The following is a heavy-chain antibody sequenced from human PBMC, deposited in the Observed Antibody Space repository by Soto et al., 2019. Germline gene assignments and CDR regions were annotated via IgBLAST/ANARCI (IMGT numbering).Heavy chain of an antibody. D-gene: IGHD5-18*01. V-gene: IGHV4-4*07. CDR3: AREAGVDTAMDNYYGMDV. CDR1: GGSISSYY. J-gene: IGHJ6*02. Sequence: SETLSLTCTVSGGSISSYYWSWIRQPAGKGLEWIGRIYTSGSTNYNPSLKSRVTISVDTSKNQFSLKLSSVTAADTAVYYCAREAGVDTAMDNYYGMDVWGQGTTVTVSS. CDR2: IYTSGST.